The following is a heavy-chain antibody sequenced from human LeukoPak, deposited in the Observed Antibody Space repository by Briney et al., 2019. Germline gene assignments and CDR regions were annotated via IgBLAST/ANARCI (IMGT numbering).Heavy chain of an antibody. CDR1: GGSISSGDYY. Sequence: SETLSLTCTVSGGSISSGDYYWSWIRQPPGKGLEWIGYIYNSGSTYYNPSLKSRVTISVDTSKNQFSLKLSSVTAADTAVYYCAGAAYYYDSSGYYAIDYWGQGTLVTVSS. CDR3: AGAAYYYDSSGYYAIDY. D-gene: IGHD3-22*01. V-gene: IGHV4-30-4*01. J-gene: IGHJ4*02. CDR2: IYNSGST.